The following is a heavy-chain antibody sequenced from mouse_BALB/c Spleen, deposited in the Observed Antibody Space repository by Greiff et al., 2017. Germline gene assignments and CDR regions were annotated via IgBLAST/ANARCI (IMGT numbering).Heavy chain of an antibody. J-gene: IGHJ2*01. CDR1: GFTFSSYT. V-gene: IGHV5-12-2*01. D-gene: IGHD4-1*01. Sequence: EVMLVESGGGLVQPGGSLKLSCAASGFTFSSYTMSWVRQTPEKRLEWVAYISNGGGSTYYPDTVKGRFTISRDNAKNTLYLQMSSLKSEDTAMYYCARLGPSYYFDYWGQGTTLTVSS. CDR3: ARLGPSYYFDY. CDR2: ISNGGGST.